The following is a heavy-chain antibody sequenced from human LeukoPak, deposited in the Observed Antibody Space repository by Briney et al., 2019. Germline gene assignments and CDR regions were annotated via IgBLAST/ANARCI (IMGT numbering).Heavy chain of an antibody. D-gene: IGHD3-3*01. CDR2: INHSGST. CDR1: GGSFSGYY. V-gene: IGHV4-34*01. J-gene: IGHJ3*02. Sequence: PSETLSLTCAVYGGSFSGYYWSWIRQPPGKGLEWIGEINHSGSTNYNPSLKSRVTISVDTSKNQFSLKLSSVTAADTAVYYCARARFWSGYGRFGSSAFDIWGQGTMVTVSS. CDR3: ARARFWSGYGRFGSSAFDI.